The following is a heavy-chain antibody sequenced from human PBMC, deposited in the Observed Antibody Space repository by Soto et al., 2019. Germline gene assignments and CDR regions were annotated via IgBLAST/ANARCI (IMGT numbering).Heavy chain of an antibody. CDR3: AHRRRQGLTGPWNFGYFDF. J-gene: IGHJ4*02. V-gene: IGHV2-5*02. CDR1: GFSLLTSELG. Sequence: QITLRESGPTLVNPTQTLTLTCTFSGFSLLTSELGVGWIRQPPGKALEWLALIYWDDDKRYSPSLKNRLTITKDTSKNQVVLTMTNMDPVDTATYYCAHRRRQGLTGPWNFGYFDFWGQGMLVIVSS. D-gene: IGHD3-9*01. CDR2: IYWDDDK.